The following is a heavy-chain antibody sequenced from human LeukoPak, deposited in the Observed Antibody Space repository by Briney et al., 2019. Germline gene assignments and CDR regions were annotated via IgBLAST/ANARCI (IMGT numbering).Heavy chain of an antibody. J-gene: IGHJ4*02. Sequence: PSETLSLTCTVSGGSISSYYWSWIRQPPWKGLEWIGYIYYSGSTNYNPSLKSRVTISVDTSKNQFSLKLSSVTAADTAVYYCARDIGDSSGWYVGYWGQGTLVTVSS. CDR2: IYYSGST. V-gene: IGHV4-59*01. D-gene: IGHD6-19*01. CDR1: GGSISSYY. CDR3: ARDIGDSSGWYVGY.